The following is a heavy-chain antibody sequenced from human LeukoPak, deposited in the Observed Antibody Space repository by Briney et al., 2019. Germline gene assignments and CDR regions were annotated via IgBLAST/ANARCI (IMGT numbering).Heavy chain of an antibody. CDR3: TTNVLRFLEWLRDAFDI. J-gene: IGHJ3*02. Sequence: GGSLRLSCTASGFTFGDYAMSWVRQAPGKGLEWVGFIRSKAYGGTTEYAASVKGRSTISRDDSKSIAYLQMNSLKTEDTAVYYCTTNVLRFLEWLRDAFDIWGQGTMVTVSS. CDR2: IRSKAYGGTT. CDR1: GFTFGDYA. V-gene: IGHV3-49*04. D-gene: IGHD3-3*01.